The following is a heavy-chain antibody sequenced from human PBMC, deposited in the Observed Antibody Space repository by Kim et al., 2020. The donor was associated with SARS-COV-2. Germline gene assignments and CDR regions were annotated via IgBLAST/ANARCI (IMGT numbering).Heavy chain of an antibody. CDR3: VRGSASGSSPASYYYGLDV. CDR1: GFTFSDHY. V-gene: IGHV3-72*01. Sequence: GGSLRLSCAASGFTFSDHYMDWVRQAPGKGLEWVGRTRNKAKSYTTEYAASVNGRFTVSRDDSKNSVFLQMNSLTTEDTAVYYCVRGSASGSSPASYYYGLDVWGQGTTVTVSS. D-gene: IGHD3-10*01. J-gene: IGHJ6*02. CDR2: TRNKAKSYTT.